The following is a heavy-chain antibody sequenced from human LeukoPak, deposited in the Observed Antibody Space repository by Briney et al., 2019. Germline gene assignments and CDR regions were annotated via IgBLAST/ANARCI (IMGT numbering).Heavy chain of an antibody. CDR2: IIPIFGTA. Sequence: SVKVSCKASGGTFSSYAISWVRQAPGQGLEWMGGIIPIFGTANYAQKFQGRVTNTTDESKSTTYMELSSLRSEDTGVYYCARDSSSSSGDFYYYMDVWGKGTTVTVSS. CDR1: GGTFSSYA. V-gene: IGHV1-69*05. D-gene: IGHD6-6*01. CDR3: ARDSSSSSGDFYYYMDV. J-gene: IGHJ6*03.